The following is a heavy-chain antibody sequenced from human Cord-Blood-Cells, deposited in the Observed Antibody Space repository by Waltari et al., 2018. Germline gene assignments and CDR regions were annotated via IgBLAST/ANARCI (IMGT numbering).Heavy chain of an antibody. CDR2: IIPIFGTA. J-gene: IGHJ4*02. V-gene: IGHV1-69*06. D-gene: IGHD3-3*01. CDR3: AVTIFGVVINPSFDY. Sequence: QVQLVQSGAAVKKPGSSVKVSCKASGGTFSSYAISWVRQVPGQGLEWMGGIIPIFGTANYAQKFQGRVTITADKSTSTAYMELSSLRSGDTAVYYCAVTIFGVVINPSFDYWGQGTLVTVSS. CDR1: GGTFSSYA.